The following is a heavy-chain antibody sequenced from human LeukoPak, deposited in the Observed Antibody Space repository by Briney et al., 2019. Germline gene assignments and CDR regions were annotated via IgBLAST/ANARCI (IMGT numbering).Heavy chain of an antibody. J-gene: IGHJ6*02. CDR2: ISYDGSNK. D-gene: IGHD2-2*01. Sequence: GRSLRLSCAASGFTFSSYGMHWVRQAPGKGLEWVAVISYDGSNKYYADSVKGRFTISRDNSKNTLYLQMNSLRAEDTAVYYCAREGSYCSSTSCPPGGDYYYYGMDVWGQGTTVTVSS. V-gene: IGHV3-30*03. CDR1: GFTFSSYG. CDR3: AREGSYCSSTSCPPGGDYYYYGMDV.